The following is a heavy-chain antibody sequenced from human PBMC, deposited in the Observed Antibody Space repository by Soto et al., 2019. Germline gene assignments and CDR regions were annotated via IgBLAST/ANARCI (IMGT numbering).Heavy chain of an antibody. V-gene: IGHV1-69*01. J-gene: IGHJ5*02. Sequence: QVQLVQSGAEVKKPGSSVKVSCKASGGTFSSYAISWVRQAPGQGLEWMGGIIPIFGTANYAQKFQGRVTITADESTSTAYMELSSLRSEDTAVYYCARDIQLWYTTACWFDPWGQGTMVTVSS. CDR2: IIPIFGTA. CDR3: ARDIQLWYTTACWFDP. CDR1: GGTFSSYA. D-gene: IGHD5-18*01.